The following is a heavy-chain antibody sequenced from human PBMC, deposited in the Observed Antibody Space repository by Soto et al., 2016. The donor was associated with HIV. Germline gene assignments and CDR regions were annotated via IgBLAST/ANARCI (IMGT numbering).Heavy chain of an antibody. J-gene: IGHJ5*02. CDR3: TEARYYCSGGSCPHWFDP. V-gene: IGHV3-73*01. CDR1: GFTFSGSA. Sequence: EVQLVESGGGLVQPGGSLKLSCAASGFTFSGSAMHWVRQASGKGLKWVGRIRSKANNYATAYAASVKGRFTISRDDSKNTAYLQMDSLKTEDTAVYYCTEARYYCSGGSCPHWFDPWGQGTLVTVSS. D-gene: IGHD2-15*01. CDR2: IRSKANNYAT.